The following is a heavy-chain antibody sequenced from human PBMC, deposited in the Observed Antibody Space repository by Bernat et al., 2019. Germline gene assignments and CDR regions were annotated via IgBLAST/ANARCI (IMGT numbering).Heavy chain of an antibody. CDR1: GGTFSSYA. Sequence: QVQLVQSGAEVKKPGSSVKVSCKASGGTFSSYAISWVRQAPGQGLEWMGGIIPIFGTTNYAQRFQGRVTITADKSTSTAYMELSSLSSEDTAVYYCARPILVRGVIWGNWFDPWGQGTLVTVSS. CDR2: IIPIFGTT. D-gene: IGHD3-10*01. CDR3: ARPILVRGVIWGNWFDP. J-gene: IGHJ5*02. V-gene: IGHV1-69*06.